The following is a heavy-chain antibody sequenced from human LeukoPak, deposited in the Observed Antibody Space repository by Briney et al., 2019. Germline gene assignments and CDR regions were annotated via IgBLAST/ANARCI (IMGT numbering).Heavy chain of an antibody. J-gene: IGHJ4*02. Sequence: GGSLRLSCAASGFTFSSYAMSWVRQAPGEGLEWVSAISGSGGSTYYADSVKGRFTISRDNSKNTLYLQMNSLRAEDTAVYYCANHYGSGSYFGYWGQGTLVTVSS. CDR2: ISGSGGST. V-gene: IGHV3-23*01. CDR1: GFTFSSYA. CDR3: ANHYGSGSYFGY. D-gene: IGHD3-10*01.